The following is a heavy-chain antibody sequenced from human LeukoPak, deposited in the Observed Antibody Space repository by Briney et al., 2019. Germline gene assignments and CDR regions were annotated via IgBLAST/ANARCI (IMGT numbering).Heavy chain of an antibody. CDR3: ARVLVLTGYHLPGYYFDY. CDR2: IIPIFGTA. D-gene: IGHD3-9*01. CDR1: GGTFSSYA. J-gene: IGHJ4*02. Sequence: ASVKVSCKASGGTFSSYAISWVRQAPGQGLEWMGGIIPIFGTANYAQKSQGRVTITADKSTSTAYMELSSLRSEDTAVYYCARVLVLTGYHLPGYYFDYWGQGTLVTVSS. V-gene: IGHV1-69*06.